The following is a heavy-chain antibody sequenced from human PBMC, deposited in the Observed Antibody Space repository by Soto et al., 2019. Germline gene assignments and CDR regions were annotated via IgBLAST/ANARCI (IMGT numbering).Heavy chain of an antibody. Sequence: SETLSLTCTVSGGSISSYYWSWIRQPPGKGLEWIGYIYYSGSTNYNPSLKSRVTISVDTSKNQFSLKLSSVTAADTAVYYCARQRGYSYGYWDYDRSGPPFDYWGQGTLVTVSS. CDR3: ARQRGYSYGYWDYDRSGPPFDY. J-gene: IGHJ4*02. CDR2: IYYSGST. D-gene: IGHD5-18*01. CDR1: GGSISSYY. V-gene: IGHV4-59*08.